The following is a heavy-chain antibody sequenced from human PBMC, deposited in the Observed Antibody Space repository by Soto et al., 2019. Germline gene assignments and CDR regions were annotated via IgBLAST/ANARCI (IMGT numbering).Heavy chain of an antibody. Sequence: GSLILSCATSGFTFSNFDMHWVRQVPGKGLEWVSAIGAARDPYYLGSVKGRFTISRENAKNSVYLQMNDLGAGDSAVYYCARAYTGRLPRRADYYYAMDVWGQGTTVTVSS. CDR3: ARAYTGRLPRRADYYYAMDV. CDR1: GFTFSNFD. D-gene: IGHD2-2*02. V-gene: IGHV3-13*05. J-gene: IGHJ6*02. CDR2: IGAARDP.